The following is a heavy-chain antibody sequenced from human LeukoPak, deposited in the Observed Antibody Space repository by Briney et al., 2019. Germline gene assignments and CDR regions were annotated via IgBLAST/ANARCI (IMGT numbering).Heavy chain of an antibody. D-gene: IGHD2-15*01. J-gene: IGHJ4*02. CDR1: GYSFTTYW. CDR3: ARRSCSGSICYDY. V-gene: IGHV5-51*01. CDR2: IYPGDSDT. Sequence: GESLKISCQGSGYSFTTYWIGWVRQMPGKGLEWMGIIYPGDSDTRYSPSFQGQVTISADKSISTAYLQWSSLKASDTAIYYCARRSCSGSICYDYWGQGTLVTVSS.